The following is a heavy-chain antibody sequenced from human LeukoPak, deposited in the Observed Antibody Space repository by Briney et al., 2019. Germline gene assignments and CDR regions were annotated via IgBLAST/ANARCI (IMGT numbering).Heavy chain of an antibody. CDR1: GGSISSYY. Sequence: PSETLSLTCTVSGGSISSYYWSWIRQPPGKGLEWIGEINHSGSTNYNPSLKSRVTISVDTSKNQFSLKLSSVTAADTAVYYCARGLSGVQQLVRAFYGMDVWGQGTTVTVSS. D-gene: IGHD6-13*01. J-gene: IGHJ6*02. CDR3: ARGLSGVQQLVRAFYGMDV. CDR2: INHSGST. V-gene: IGHV4-34*01.